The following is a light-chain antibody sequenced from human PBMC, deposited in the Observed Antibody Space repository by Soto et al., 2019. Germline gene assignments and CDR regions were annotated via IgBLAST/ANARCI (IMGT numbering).Light chain of an antibody. CDR2: KAS. CDR3: QQYNGYSERK. Sequence: DIQMTQSPSTLSASVGDRGTMSCRASQRVSTWLAWYQHKPGKAPKLLIYKASTLESGVPSRFSGSGSGTEFTLTISSLLPDDFAPYYCQQYNGYSERKFTQGTNVDSK. CDR1: QRVSTW. J-gene: IGKJ1*01. V-gene: IGKV1-5*03.